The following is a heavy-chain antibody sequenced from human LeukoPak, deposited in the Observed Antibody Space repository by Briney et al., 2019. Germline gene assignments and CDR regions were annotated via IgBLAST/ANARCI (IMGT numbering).Heavy chain of an antibody. CDR2: ISYDGSNK. CDR1: AFTFSSYA. Sequence: GGSLRLSCAASAFTFSSYAMYWVRQAPGKGLEWVAVISYDGSNKYYADSVKGRFTISGDNSKHMLYLQMNSLRAEDTAVYYCARADDIVVVVAAMVDYWGQGTLVTVSS. D-gene: IGHD2-15*01. V-gene: IGHV3-30*04. CDR3: ARADDIVVVVAAMVDY. J-gene: IGHJ4*02.